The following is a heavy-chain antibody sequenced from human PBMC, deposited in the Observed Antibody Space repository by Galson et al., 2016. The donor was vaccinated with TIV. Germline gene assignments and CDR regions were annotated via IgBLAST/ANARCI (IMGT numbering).Heavy chain of an antibody. Sequence: SLRLSCAASGFIFGDYWMSWVRQAPGKGLEWVANIKEDGSEKSYVDSVTGRFTVSRDNAKESLFLQMDSLRVEDTAVYYCARVSSWYYVGFWGQGTLITVSS. J-gene: IGHJ4*02. V-gene: IGHV3-7*01. D-gene: IGHD6-13*01. CDR2: IKEDGSEK. CDR1: GFIFGDYW. CDR3: ARVSSWYYVGF.